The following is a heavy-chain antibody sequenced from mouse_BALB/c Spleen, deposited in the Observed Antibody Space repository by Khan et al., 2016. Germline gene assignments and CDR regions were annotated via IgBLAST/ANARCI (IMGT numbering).Heavy chain of an antibody. Sequence: QIQLVQSGPELKKPGETVKISCKASGYTFTDYSMHWVKQAPGKGLKWMGWINTETGEPTYADDFKGRFAFSLETSARTASLQINNLKYADSATEFCARLAATTMDYWGQGTSVTVSA. J-gene: IGHJ4*01. D-gene: IGHD1-2*01. V-gene: IGHV9-2-1*01. CDR3: ARLAATTMDY. CDR2: INTETGEP. CDR1: GYTFTDYS.